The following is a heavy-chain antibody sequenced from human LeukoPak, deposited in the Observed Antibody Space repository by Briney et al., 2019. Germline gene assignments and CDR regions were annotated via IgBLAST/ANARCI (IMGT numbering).Heavy chain of an antibody. J-gene: IGHJ5*02. Sequence: PSETLSLTCTVSGGSISSTASYWAWIRQPPGKGLEWIGSIYYNGNTYYHPSLKSRVTMSEDTSKYQFSLKLNSVTAADTAVYYCARRDFDIGWFDPWGQGILVTVSS. D-gene: IGHD3-22*01. CDR3: ARRDFDIGWFDP. CDR2: IYYNGNT. CDR1: GGSISSTASY. V-gene: IGHV4-39*01.